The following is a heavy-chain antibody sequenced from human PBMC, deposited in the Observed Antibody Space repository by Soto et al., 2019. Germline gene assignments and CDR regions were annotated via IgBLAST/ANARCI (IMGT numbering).Heavy chain of an antibody. CDR1: GFTFSNYW. J-gene: IGHJ6*03. V-gene: IGHV3-74*01. CDR3: ARVSCCGLDHYYYMDV. D-gene: IGHD1-1*01. Sequence: TGGSLRLSCVGSGFTFSNYWMHWVRQAPGKGLEWVSRVKSDGSSINYADSVKGRFTISRDNAKNSLYLQMNSLRDEDTAVYYCARVSCCGLDHYYYMDVWGKGITVTVSS. CDR2: VKSDGSSI.